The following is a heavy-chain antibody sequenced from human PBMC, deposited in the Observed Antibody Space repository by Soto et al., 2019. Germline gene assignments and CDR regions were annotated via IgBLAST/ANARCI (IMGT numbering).Heavy chain of an antibody. V-gene: IGHV1-58*02. CDR3: AAPRPNRYYYYYMDV. J-gene: IGHJ6*03. CDR2: IVVGSGNT. CDR1: GFTFTSSA. Sequence: SVKVSCKASGFTFTSSAMQWLRQARGQRLEWIGWIVVGSGNTNYAQKFQERVTITRDMSTSTAYMELSSLRSEDTAVYYCAAPRPNRYYYYYMDVWGKGTTVTVSS.